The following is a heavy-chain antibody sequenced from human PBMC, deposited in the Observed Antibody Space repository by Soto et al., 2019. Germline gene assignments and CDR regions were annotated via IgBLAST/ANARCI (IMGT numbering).Heavy chain of an antibody. CDR3: ARENYDYYGMDV. Sequence: QVQLVESGGGLVKPGGSLRLSCAASGFTFSDHYMSWIRQAPGKGLEWLSYISSSSTYSNYADSVKGRFTISGDNARNSLYLQMNNLRAEDTAVYYCARENYDYYGMDVWGQGTTVTVSS. V-gene: IGHV3-11*06. CDR1: GFTFSDHY. J-gene: IGHJ6*02. CDR2: ISSSSTYS.